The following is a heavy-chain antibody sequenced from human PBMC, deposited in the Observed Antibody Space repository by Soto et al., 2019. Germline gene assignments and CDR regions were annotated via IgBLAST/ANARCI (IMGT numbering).Heavy chain of an antibody. CDR1: GGSISSYY. CDR3: ARDGYTLTPNYYYGMDV. D-gene: IGHD4-4*01. Sequence: TLETLSLTCTVSGGSISSYYWSWIRQPPGKGLEWIGYIYYTGSTNYNPSLKSRVTISVDTSKNHFSLKLSSVTAADTAVYYCARDGYTLTPNYYYGMDVWGQGTTVTVSS. V-gene: IGHV4-59*01. J-gene: IGHJ6*02. CDR2: IYYTGST.